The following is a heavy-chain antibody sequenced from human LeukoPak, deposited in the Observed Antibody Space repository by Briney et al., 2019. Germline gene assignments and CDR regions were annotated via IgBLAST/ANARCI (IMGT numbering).Heavy chain of an antibody. CDR2: ISVSDTT. V-gene: IGHV3-23*01. J-gene: IGHJ4*02. CDR3: ALSGGSNWYGLEC. CDR1: GFIFSSYA. D-gene: IGHD6-13*01. Sequence: PGGSLRLSCAASGFIFSSYAMSWVRQAPGKGLEWISAISVSDTTYYADSVKGRFTISRDNSKNTLYLQMNSLRAEDTAVYYCALSGGSNWYGLECWGRGTLVTVSS.